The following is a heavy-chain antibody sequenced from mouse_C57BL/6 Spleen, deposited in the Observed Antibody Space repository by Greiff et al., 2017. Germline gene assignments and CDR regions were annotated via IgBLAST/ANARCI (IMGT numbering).Heavy chain of an antibody. CDR3: ARGTVTTVGPPWFAY. J-gene: IGHJ3*01. CDR2: INPGSGGT. Sequence: QVQLKQSGAELVRPGTSVKVSCKASGYAFTNYLIEWVKQRPGPGLEWIGVINPGSGGTNYNEKFKGKATLTADKSSSTAYMQLSSLTSSDSAVYFCARGTVTTVGPPWFAYWGQGTLGTVSA. CDR1: GYAFTNYL. D-gene: IGHD1-1*01. V-gene: IGHV1-54*01.